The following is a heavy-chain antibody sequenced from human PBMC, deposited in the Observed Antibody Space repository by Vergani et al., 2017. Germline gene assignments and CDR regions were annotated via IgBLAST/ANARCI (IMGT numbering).Heavy chain of an antibody. CDR2: IYASGDT. Sequence: QVQLQESGPGLVKPSETLPLTCSVSGDSMNTYYWTWIRQPPGKGLEWIGYIYASGDTKYNPSLKSRVTMSLDTSKNQFSLNLYSVTAADTAVYYCARGALWWLRQIDSWGQGTLVTVSS. V-gene: IGHV4-59*01. CDR1: GDSMNTYY. CDR3: ARGALWWLRQIDS. D-gene: IGHD2-21*01. J-gene: IGHJ4*02.